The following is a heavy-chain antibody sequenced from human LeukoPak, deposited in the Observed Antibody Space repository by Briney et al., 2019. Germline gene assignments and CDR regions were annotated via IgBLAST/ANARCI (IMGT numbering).Heavy chain of an antibody. CDR2: IYDSGST. J-gene: IGHJ4*02. D-gene: IGHD2-21*01. V-gene: IGHV4-59*08. CDR1: GGSISSYY. CDR3: ARSTVVNNLDY. Sequence: PSETLSLTCTVPGGSISSYYWSWIRQPPGKGLEWIGSIYDSGSTYYNPSLKSRVSISVDTSKNQFSLKLSSVTAADTAVYYCARSTVVNNLDYWGQGTLVTVSS.